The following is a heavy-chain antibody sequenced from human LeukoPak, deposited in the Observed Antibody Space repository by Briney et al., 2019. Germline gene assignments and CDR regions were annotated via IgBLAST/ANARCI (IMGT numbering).Heavy chain of an antibody. J-gene: IGHJ5*02. D-gene: IGHD6-13*01. V-gene: IGHV1-2*02. Sequence: ASVKVSCKASGYTFTGYYMHWVRQAPGQGLEWMGWINPNSGGTNYAQKFQGRVTMTRDTSISTAYMELSRLRSDDTAVYYCARESRIAAAGRNNWFDPWGQGTLVTVSS. CDR2: INPNSGGT. CDR3: ARESRIAAAGRNNWFDP. CDR1: GYTFTGYY.